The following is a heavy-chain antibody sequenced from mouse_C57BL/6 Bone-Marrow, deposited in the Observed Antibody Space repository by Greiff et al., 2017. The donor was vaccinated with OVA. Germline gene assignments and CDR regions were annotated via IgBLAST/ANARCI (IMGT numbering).Heavy chain of an antibody. CDR2: IDPSDSET. CDR1: GYTFTSYW. V-gene: IGHV1-52*01. D-gene: IGHD2-3*01. Sequence: QVQLQQSGAELVRPGSSVKLSCKASGYTFTSYWMHWVKQRPIQGLEWIGNIDPSDSETHYNQKFKDKATLTVDKSSSTASMQLSSLTSDDSAVYYCARGGWLLAYWGQGTLVTVSA. CDR3: ARGGWLLAY. J-gene: IGHJ3*01.